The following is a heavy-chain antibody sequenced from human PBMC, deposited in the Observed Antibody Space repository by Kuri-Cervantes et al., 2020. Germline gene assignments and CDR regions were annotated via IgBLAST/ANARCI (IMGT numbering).Heavy chain of an antibody. D-gene: IGHD6-19*01. J-gene: IGHJ5*02. Sequence: SQTLSLTCAVYGGSFSGYYWSWIRQPPGKGLEWIGETNHSGSTNYNPSLKSRVTISVDTSKNQFSLKLSSVTAADTAVYYCARHHWYSSGWYPNWFDPWGQGTLVTVSS. V-gene: IGHV4-34*01. CDR3: ARHHWYSSGWYPNWFDP. CDR1: GGSFSGYY. CDR2: TNHSGST.